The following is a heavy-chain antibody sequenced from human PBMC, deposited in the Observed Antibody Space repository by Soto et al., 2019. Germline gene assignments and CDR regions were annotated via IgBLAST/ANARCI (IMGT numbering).Heavy chain of an antibody. CDR1: GFSLNTSGVG. J-gene: IGHJ6*03. D-gene: IGHD2-2*01. Sequence: QITLKESGPTQVKPSQTLTLTCTFSGFSLNTSGVGVGWIRQPPGKALEWLALIYWDGDKRYSPSLKTRLTITKDTTQNQVVLQMTNTDPVDTATFYCSRTYSSTWFDFYYYMDVWGAGTTVTVSS. V-gene: IGHV2-5*02. CDR3: SRTYSSTWFDFYYYMDV. CDR2: IYWDGDK.